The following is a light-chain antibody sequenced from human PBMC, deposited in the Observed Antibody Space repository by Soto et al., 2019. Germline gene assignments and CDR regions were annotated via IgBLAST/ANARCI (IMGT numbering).Light chain of an antibody. J-gene: IGLJ1*01. CDR1: SSNIESNT. CDR2: SNY. Sequence: QSVLTQPPSASGTPGQRAATSCSGSSSNIESNTVTWYQQLPGTAPKLVIYSNYDRPSGVPDRFSGSTSGTSAPLVIRGLQSGDEADYYCAAWDDILNGYVFGGGTKVTVL. V-gene: IGLV1-44*01. CDR3: AAWDDILNGYV.